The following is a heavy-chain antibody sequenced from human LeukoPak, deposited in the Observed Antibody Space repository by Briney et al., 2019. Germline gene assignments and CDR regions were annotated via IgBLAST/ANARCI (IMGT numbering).Heavy chain of an antibody. CDR3: AKRLIVGATEFHFDY. Sequence: GGSLRLSCAASGFTFSNYGMSWVRQAPGNGLEWVSGISGSGGSTYYADSVKGRFTISRDNSKNTLYLQMNSLRAEDTAVYYCAKRLIVGATEFHFDYWGQGTLVTVSS. V-gene: IGHV3-23*01. CDR1: GFTFSNYG. CDR2: ISGSGGST. J-gene: IGHJ4*02. D-gene: IGHD1-26*01.